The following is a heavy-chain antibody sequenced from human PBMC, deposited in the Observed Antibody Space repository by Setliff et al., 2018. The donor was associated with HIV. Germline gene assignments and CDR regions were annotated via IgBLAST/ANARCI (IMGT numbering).Heavy chain of an antibody. CDR3: ARGSIGLGSYRNAYYFDF. V-gene: IGHV4-34*01. Sequence: SETLSLTYTVYGESFSGYYWTWIRQSPGKGLEWIGEINHSGSTKHNPSLKSRVTISIDTSENQFSLKVTSVTAADTAVYYCARGSIGLGSYRNAYYFDFWGQGVQVTVSS. CDR1: GESFSGYY. D-gene: IGHD1-26*01. J-gene: IGHJ4*02. CDR2: INHSGST.